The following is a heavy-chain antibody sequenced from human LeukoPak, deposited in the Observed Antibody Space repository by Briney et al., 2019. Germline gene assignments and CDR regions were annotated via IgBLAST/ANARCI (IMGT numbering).Heavy chain of an antibody. CDR1: GGTFSSYA. CDR3: ARVEGYSSSWYWFDP. V-gene: IGHV1-69*05. J-gene: IGHJ5*02. Sequence: SVKVSCKASGGTFSSYAISWVRQAPGQGLEWMGGIIPIFGTANYAPKFQGRVTITTDESTSTAYMELSSLRSEDTAVYYCARVEGYSSSWYWFDPWGQGTLVTVSS. D-gene: IGHD6-13*01. CDR2: IIPIFGTA.